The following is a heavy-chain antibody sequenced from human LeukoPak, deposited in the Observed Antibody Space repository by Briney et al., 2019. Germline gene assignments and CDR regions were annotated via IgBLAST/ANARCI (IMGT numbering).Heavy chain of an antibody. V-gene: IGHV1-2*02. Sequence: ASVKVSCKASGYTFTGYYMHWVRQAPGQGLEWMGWINPNSGGTNYARKFQGRVTMTRDTSISTAYMELSRLRSDDTAVYYCARGEAVAGVTAYYFDYWGQGTLVTVSS. CDR3: ARGEAVAGVTAYYFDY. CDR1: GYTFTGYY. D-gene: IGHD6-19*01. J-gene: IGHJ4*02. CDR2: INPNSGGT.